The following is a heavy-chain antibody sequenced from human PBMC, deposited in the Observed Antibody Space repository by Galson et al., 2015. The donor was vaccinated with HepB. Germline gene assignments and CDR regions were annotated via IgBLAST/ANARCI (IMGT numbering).Heavy chain of an antibody. J-gene: IGHJ3*02. V-gene: IGHV3-72*01. Sequence: SLRLSCAASGFTFSEHFMDWVRQAPGKGLEWAGRSRKRGNSYITEYAASVKGRFTISRDDSKNSLYLLMNSLKTEDTAVYYCVREGTYYYDSSGYRGALDIWGQGTVVTVSS. CDR2: SRKRGNSYIT. CDR3: VREGTYYYDSSGYRGALDI. D-gene: IGHD3-22*01. CDR1: GFTFSEHF.